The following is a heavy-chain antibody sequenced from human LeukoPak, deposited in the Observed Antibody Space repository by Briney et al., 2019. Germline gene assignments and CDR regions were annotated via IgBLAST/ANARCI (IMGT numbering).Heavy chain of an antibody. CDR2: ISYDGSNK. V-gene: IGHV3-30*04. Sequence: GGSLRLSCAASGFTFSSYSMIWVRQAPGKGLEWVAVISYDGSNKYYADSVKGRFTISRDNSKNTLYLQMNSLRAEDTSVYYCARVGVYCSSTICYSQYYYYYMDVWGKGTTVTVSS. J-gene: IGHJ6*03. CDR1: GFTFSSYS. D-gene: IGHD2-2*01. CDR3: ARVGVYCSSTICYSQYYYYYMDV.